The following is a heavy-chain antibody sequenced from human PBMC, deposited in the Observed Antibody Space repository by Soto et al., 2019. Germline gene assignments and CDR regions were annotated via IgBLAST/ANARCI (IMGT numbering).Heavy chain of an antibody. D-gene: IGHD2-8*01. CDR2: IFHDGTA. CDR3: ARIVYDTRLNDMYFDF. Sequence: SETLSLTCAVSGVSISSGNWWTWVRQTPQRGLEYIGEIFHDGTANYYPSFERRVAISVDTSKNQFSLKLTSVTDAEQAIYFFARIVYDTRLNDMYFDFWGQGALVTVSS. V-gene: IGHV4-4*02. J-gene: IGHJ4*02. CDR1: GVSISSGNW.